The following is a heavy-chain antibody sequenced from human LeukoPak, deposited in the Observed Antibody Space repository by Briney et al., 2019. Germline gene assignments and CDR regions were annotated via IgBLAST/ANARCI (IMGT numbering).Heavy chain of an antibody. CDR2: INHSGST. V-gene: IGHV4-34*01. J-gene: IGHJ6*02. CDR1: GGSISSYY. D-gene: IGHD2-15*01. CDR3: ARARYCSSTSCYTGEDIVVVVAATHYYYGMDV. Sequence: SETLSLTCTVSGGSISSYYWSWIRQPPGKGLEWIGEINHSGSTNYNPSLKSRVTISVDTSKNQFSLKLSSVTAADTAVYYCARARYCSSTSCYTGEDIVVVVAATHYYYGMDVWGQGTTVTVSS.